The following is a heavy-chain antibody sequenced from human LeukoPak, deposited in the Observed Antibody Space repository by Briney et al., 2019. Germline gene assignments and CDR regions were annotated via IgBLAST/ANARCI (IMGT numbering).Heavy chain of an antibody. CDR1: GGSISSGDYY. CDR3: VRGFLGGTYYYDSSGYYYMDV. D-gene: IGHD3-22*01. V-gene: IGHV4-30-4*08. J-gene: IGHJ6*03. CDR2: IYYSGST. Sequence: SQTLSLTCTVSGGSISSGDYYWSWIRQPPGKGLEWIGYIYYSGSTYYNPSLKSRVTISVDTSKNQFSLKLSSVTAADTAVYYCVRGFLGGTYYYDSSGYYYMDVWGKGTTVTVSS.